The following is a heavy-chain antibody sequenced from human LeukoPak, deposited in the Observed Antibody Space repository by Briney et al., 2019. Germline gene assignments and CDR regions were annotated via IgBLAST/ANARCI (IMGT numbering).Heavy chain of an antibody. J-gene: IGHJ4*02. CDR1: GASINSSSYY. V-gene: IGHV4-39*07. Sequence: NPSETLSLTCTVSGASINSSSYYWVWIRQPPVKGLEWIGSIYYSGSPYYNPSLKSRVTISVDTSKNQFSLKLSSVTAADTAVYYFAREEKYTGSSLWFCWGQGSLVTVSS. CDR2: IYYSGSP. CDR3: AREEKYTGSSLWFC. D-gene: IGHD1-26*01.